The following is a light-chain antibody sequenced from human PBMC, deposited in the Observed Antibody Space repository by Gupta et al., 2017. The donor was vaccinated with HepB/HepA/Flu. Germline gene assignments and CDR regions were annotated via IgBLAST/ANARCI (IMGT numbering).Light chain of an antibody. J-gene: IGKJ1*01. CDR3: QHSHDGQTLT. CDR2: GAS. CDR1: QSISRY. V-gene: IGKV1-39*01. Sequence: DIPLPQSPSSLSASVGDRVNITCRASQSISRYLNWYQKKPGKAPKVLIYGASSLQSGVPSRFRGSGSGTAFTLVISGLKPEDFASYYCQHSHDGQTLTFGQGTKVEIK.